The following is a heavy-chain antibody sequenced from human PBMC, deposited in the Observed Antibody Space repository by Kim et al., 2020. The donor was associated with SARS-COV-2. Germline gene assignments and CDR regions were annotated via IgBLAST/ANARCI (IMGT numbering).Heavy chain of an antibody. CDR1: GYTFTGYY. J-gene: IGHJ4*02. CDR3: AREPDGRGKRYCSSTSCSGDDY. Sequence: VSVKVSCKASGYTFTGYYMHWVRQAPGQGLEWMGWINPNSGGTNYAQKFQGRVTMTRDTSISTAYMELSRLRSDDTAVYYCAREPDGRGKRYCSSTSCSGDDYWGQGTLVTVSS. D-gene: IGHD2-2*01. V-gene: IGHV1-2*02. CDR2: INPNSGGT.